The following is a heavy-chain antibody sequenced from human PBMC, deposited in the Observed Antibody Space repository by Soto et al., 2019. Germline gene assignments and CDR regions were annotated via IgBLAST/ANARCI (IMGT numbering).Heavy chain of an antibody. CDR2: ISYDGSNK. CDR1: GFTFSSYA. CDR3: ARKVVVAESWFDP. Sequence: LRLSCAASGFTFSSYAMHWVRQAPGKGLEWVAVISYDGSNKYYADSVKGRFTISRDNSKNTLYLQMNSLRAEDTAVYYCARKVVVAESWFDPWGQGTLVTVSS. V-gene: IGHV3-30-3*01. D-gene: IGHD2-15*01. J-gene: IGHJ5*02.